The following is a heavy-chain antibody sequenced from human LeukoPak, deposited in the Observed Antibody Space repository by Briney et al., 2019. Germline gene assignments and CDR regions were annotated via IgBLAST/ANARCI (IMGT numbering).Heavy chain of an antibody. CDR3: AKGRGSDAFGI. V-gene: IGHV1-69*11. CDR1: GGIFSTYA. CDR2: IIPILHQA. J-gene: IGHJ3*02. Sequence: SVKVSCKASGGIFSTYAINWVRQAPGQGLEWMGRIIPILHQANYAQKFRDRVTITADESTSTAYMDLSSLRSEDTAVYYCAKGRGSDAFGIWGQGTVVTVSS.